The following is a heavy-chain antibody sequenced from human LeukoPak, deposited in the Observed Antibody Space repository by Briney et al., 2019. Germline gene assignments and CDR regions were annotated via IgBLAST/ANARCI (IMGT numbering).Heavy chain of an antibody. CDR1: GFTSSNYY. J-gene: IGHJ4*02. Sequence: GGSLRLSCAASGFTSSNYYMTWIRQAPGKGLEWVSYISGSTSYTNYADSVKGRFTISRDNAKNSLYLQINSLRAEDTALYYCARVAYTSSWYLFDYWGQGTLVTVSS. D-gene: IGHD6-13*01. CDR3: ARVAYTSSWYLFDY. V-gene: IGHV3-11*05. CDR2: ISGSTSYT.